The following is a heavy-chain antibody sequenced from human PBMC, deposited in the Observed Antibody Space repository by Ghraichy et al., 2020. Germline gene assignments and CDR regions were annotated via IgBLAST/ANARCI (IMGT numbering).Heavy chain of an antibody. Sequence: GGSLRLSCAASGFIFSGYWMSWVRQAPGKGLEWVANIKKDGSEKYYMDSVRGRFTISRDNVKNSLYLQMNSLRAEDTAVYFCARDLFYFESSGYYASDYWGQGTLVTVSS. J-gene: IGHJ4*02. D-gene: IGHD3-22*01. V-gene: IGHV3-7*01. CDR1: GFIFSGYW. CDR3: ARDLFYFESSGYYASDY. CDR2: IKKDGSEK.